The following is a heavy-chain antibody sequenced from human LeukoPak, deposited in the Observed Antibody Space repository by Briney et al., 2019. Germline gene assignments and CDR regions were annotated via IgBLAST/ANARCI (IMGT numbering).Heavy chain of an antibody. V-gene: IGHV1-69*06. CDR2: IIPMSDTA. J-gene: IGHJ4*02. CDR1: GGTFNSYA. CDR3: AREHQLRYFAWTTLTPFDQ. D-gene: IGHD3-9*01. Sequence: ASVKVSCKASGGTFNSYAISWVRQAPGQGLEWMGGIIPMSDTANYPQKFRGRLTITADIPTSTAYMELSSLRAEDTAVFYCAREHQLRYFAWTTLTPFDQWGQGTLVTVSS.